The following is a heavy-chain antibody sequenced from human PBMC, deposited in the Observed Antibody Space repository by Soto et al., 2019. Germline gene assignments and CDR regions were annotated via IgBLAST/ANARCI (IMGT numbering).Heavy chain of an antibody. J-gene: IGHJ4*02. Sequence: PGGSLRLSCAASGFTFSSYAMHWVRQAPGKGLEWVAVISYDGSNKYYADSVKGRFTISRDNSKNTLYLQMNSLRAEDTAVYYCARDFDGDPFYYFDYWGQGTLVTVSS. V-gene: IGHV3-30-3*01. CDR2: ISYDGSNK. D-gene: IGHD4-17*01. CDR1: GFTFSSYA. CDR3: ARDFDGDPFYYFDY.